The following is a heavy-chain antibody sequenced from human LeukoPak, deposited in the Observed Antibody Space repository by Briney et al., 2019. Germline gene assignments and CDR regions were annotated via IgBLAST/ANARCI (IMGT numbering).Heavy chain of an antibody. CDR1: GYTFTGYY. J-gene: IGHJ5*02. CDR3: TRDRLGGSGWFDP. D-gene: IGHD3-16*01. Sequence: ASVKVSCKASGYTFTGYYMHWVRQAPGQGLEWMGWINPNSGGTNYAQTFQGRVTMTGDTSISTAHMELSGVRSDDTAVYYCTRDRLGGSGWFDPWGQGTLVTVSS. CDR2: INPNSGGT. V-gene: IGHV1-2*02.